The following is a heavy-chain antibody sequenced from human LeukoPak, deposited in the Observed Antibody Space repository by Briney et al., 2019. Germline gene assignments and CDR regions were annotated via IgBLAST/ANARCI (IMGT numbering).Heavy chain of an antibody. CDR2: ISSSGSTI. V-gene: IGHV3-48*03. J-gene: IGHJ4*02. CDR3: ARSRVVAASPPRTTVTTAGNY. Sequence: GGSLRLSCAASGFTFSSYEMNWVRQAPGKGLEWVSYISSSGSTIYYADSVKGRFTISRDNAKNSLYLQMNSLRAEDTAVYYCARSRVVAASPPRTTVTTAGNYWGQGTLVTVSS. CDR1: GFTFSSYE. D-gene: IGHD4-17*01.